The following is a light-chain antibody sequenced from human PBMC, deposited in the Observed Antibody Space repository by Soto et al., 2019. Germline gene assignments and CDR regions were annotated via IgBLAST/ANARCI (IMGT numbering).Light chain of an antibody. CDR3: QTWGTGIHGGV. CDR2: LNSDGSH. Sequence: QAVVTQSPSASASLGASVKLTCTLSSGHSSYAIAWHQQQPEKGPRYLMKLNSDGSHSKGDGIPDRFSGSSSGAERYLTISSLQSEDEADYYCQTWGTGIHGGVFGTGTKVTVL. V-gene: IGLV4-69*01. CDR1: SGHSSYA. J-gene: IGLJ1*01.